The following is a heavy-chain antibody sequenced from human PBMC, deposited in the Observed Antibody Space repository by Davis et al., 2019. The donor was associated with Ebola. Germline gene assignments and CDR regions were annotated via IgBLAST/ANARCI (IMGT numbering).Heavy chain of an antibody. J-gene: IGHJ4*02. CDR3: ARDYVY. CDR2: IYPGDSDT. D-gene: IGHD3-16*01. V-gene: IGHV5-51*01. Sequence: GESLKISCKGSGYSFTSYWIGWVRQMPGKGLEWMGIIYPGDSDTRYSPSFQGQVTISADTSKNQFSLRLKSVTAADTAMYYCARDYVYWGQGILVSVSS. CDR1: GYSFTSYW.